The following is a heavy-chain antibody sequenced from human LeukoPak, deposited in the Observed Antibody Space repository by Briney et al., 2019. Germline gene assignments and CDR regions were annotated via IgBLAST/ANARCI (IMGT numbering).Heavy chain of an antibody. CDR1: GFTFSNYA. V-gene: IGHV3-23*01. Sequence: GGSLRLSCAASGFTFSNYAMSWVRQAPGKGLEWVSSISNTGGSTYYADSVRGRFTISRDSSNNTLSLQMSSLRVEDTAIYYGGKRDSSVWGQGTMVTVSS. CDR3: GKRDSSV. J-gene: IGHJ3*01. CDR2: ISNTGGST. D-gene: IGHD6-6*01.